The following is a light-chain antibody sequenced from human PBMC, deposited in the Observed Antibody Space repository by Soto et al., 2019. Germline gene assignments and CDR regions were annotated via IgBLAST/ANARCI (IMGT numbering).Light chain of an antibody. CDR1: QSLLHSDGYNY. J-gene: IGKJ1*01. V-gene: IGKV2-28*01. Sequence: DIVMTQSPLSLPVTPGEPASISCRSSQSLLHSDGYNYLDWYLXKPGQSXXLXIYLGSNRASGVPDRFSGSGSGTDFTLKISRVEAEDVGVYDGVQALQSPPWTFGQGTKVDIK. CDR2: LGS. CDR3: VQALQSPPWT.